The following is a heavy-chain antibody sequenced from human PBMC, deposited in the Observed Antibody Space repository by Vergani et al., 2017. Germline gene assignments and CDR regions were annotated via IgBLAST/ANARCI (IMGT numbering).Heavy chain of an antibody. J-gene: IGHJ4*02. D-gene: IGHD5-18*01. V-gene: IGHV5-51*01. CDR1: GYSFTSYW. Sequence: VQLVQSGAEVKKPGESLKISCKGSGYSFTSYWIGWVRQMPGKGLEWMGIIYPGDSDTRYSPSFQGQVTISADKSISTAYLQWSSLKASDTAMYYCARRLHVDTAMVPFDYWGQGTLVTVSS. CDR3: ARRLHVDTAMVPFDY. CDR2: IYPGDSDT.